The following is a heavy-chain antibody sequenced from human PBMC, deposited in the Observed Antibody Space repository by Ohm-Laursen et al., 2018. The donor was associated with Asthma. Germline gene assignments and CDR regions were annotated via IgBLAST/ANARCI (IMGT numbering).Heavy chain of an antibody. Sequence: SLRLSCTAPGVAFTDSWMSWVRQLPGGSLEWVAKINPLGYEKYYMDSVRGRFTVSRDNAKNSLYLEMNSLRAEDTAVYYCARAHPIIGSPGDYWGQGTLVTVSS. V-gene: IGHV3-7*01. D-gene: IGHD3-10*01. CDR3: ARAHPIIGSPGDY. J-gene: IGHJ4*02. CDR2: INPLGYEK. CDR1: GVAFTDSW.